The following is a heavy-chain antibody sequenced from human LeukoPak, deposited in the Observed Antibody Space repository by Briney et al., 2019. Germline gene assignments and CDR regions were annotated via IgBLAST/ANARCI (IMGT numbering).Heavy chain of an antibody. CDR1: GFTFSSYW. CDR3: ARDRWMGATRGLLYDY. J-gene: IGHJ4*02. V-gene: IGHV3-74*01. CDR2: INSDGSST. Sequence: GGPLRLSCAASGFTFSSYWMHWVRQAPGKGLVWVSRINSDGSSTSYADSVKGRFTISRDNAKNTLYLQVNSLRAEDTAVYYCARDRWMGATRGLLYDYWGQGTLVTVSS. D-gene: IGHD1-26*01.